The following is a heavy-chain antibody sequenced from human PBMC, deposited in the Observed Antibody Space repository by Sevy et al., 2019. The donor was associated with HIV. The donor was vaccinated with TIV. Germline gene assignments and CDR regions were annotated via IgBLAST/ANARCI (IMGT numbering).Heavy chain of an antibody. CDR2: ISGSGSYI. Sequence: GGSLRLSCGVSGITFSTYSMNWVRQAPGKGLEWVSSISGSGSYIYYADSVQGRFTISRDNVKNSLYLQMNSLRAEDTAVYYCVREAANVRYFDSWGQGILVTVSS. V-gene: IGHV3-21*01. CDR3: VREAANVRYFDS. J-gene: IGHJ4*02. D-gene: IGHD3-10*02. CDR1: GITFSTYS.